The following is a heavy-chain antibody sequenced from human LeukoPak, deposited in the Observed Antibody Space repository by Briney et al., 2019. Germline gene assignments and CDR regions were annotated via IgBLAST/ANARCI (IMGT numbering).Heavy chain of an antibody. CDR3: ARGTAGSPFDY. J-gene: IGHJ4*02. CDR1: GYTFTSYY. V-gene: IGHV1-46*01. CDR2: ISPSGGST. Sequence: ASVKVSCKASGYTFTSYYMHWVRQAPGQGLEWMGIISPSGGSTSYAQKFQGRVTMTRDMFTSTVYMELSSLRSEDTAVYYCARGTAGSPFDYWGQGTLVTVSS. D-gene: IGHD3-10*01.